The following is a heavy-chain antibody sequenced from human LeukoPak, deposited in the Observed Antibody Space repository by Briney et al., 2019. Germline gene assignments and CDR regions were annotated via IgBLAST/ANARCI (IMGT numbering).Heavy chain of an antibody. V-gene: IGHV3-7*03. CDR3: ARDGWGPYSSTSDY. CDR2: IKQDGGGK. CDR1: GFSFSSYW. J-gene: IGHJ4*02. Sequence: GGSLRLSCAASGFSFSSYWMSWVRQAPGKGLEWVANIKQDGGGKYYVDSVKGGFPISRDNDKNSLYLQMNSLRAEDTAVYYCARDGWGPYSSTSDYWGQGTLVTVSS. D-gene: IGHD6-13*01.